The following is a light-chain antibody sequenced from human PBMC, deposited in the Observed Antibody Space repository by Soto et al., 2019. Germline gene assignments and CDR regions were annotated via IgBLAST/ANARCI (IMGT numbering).Light chain of an antibody. J-gene: IGKJ5*01. V-gene: IGKV3-20*01. CDR3: QQYGGSPLIT. CDR1: QSVGIY. Sequence: EIVLTQSPGTLSLSPGERATLSCRASQSVGIYLTWYQQKPGQAPRLLIYGASSRATGIPDRFSGSGSGTDFSLTISRLEPEDFAVYYCQQYGGSPLITFGQGTRLEIK. CDR2: GAS.